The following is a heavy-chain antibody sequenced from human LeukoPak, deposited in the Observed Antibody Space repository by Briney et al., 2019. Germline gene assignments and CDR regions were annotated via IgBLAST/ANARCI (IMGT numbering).Heavy chain of an antibody. CDR1: GFKFDAYA. V-gene: IGHV3-9*01. CDR3: AKVRGTYSSGFYFDS. D-gene: IGHD6-19*01. CDR2: ISWNGGFM. Sequence: GRSLRLSCAASGFKFDAYAIHWVRQPPGRGLEWVSIISWNGGFMDYADSVKGRFTISRDNVQNSVYLDMNSLRPEDTAFYFCAKVRGTYSSGFYFDSWGQGTLVTVSS. J-gene: IGHJ4*02.